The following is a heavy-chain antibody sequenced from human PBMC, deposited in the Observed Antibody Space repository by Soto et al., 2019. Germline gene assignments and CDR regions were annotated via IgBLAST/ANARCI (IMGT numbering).Heavy chain of an antibody. Sequence: ASVKVSCKASGCTFSSYAISWVRQAPGQGLEWMGGIIPIFGTANYAQKFQGRVTITADESTSTAYMELSSLRSEDTAVYYCASGFHGDYEPYYYYGMDVWGQGTTVTVSS. D-gene: IGHD4-17*01. V-gene: IGHV1-69*13. CDR2: IIPIFGTA. CDR1: GCTFSSYA. CDR3: ASGFHGDYEPYYYYGMDV. J-gene: IGHJ6*02.